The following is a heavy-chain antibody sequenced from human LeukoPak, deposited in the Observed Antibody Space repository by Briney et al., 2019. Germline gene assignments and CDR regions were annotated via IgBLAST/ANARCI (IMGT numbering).Heavy chain of an antibody. V-gene: IGHV3-23*03. J-gene: IGHJ4*02. CDR3: AKDLVSRRRLGSSEKVDY. CDR1: GFTFSSYA. D-gene: IGHD3-16*01. CDR2: IYSGGST. Sequence: GGSLRLSCAASGFTFSSYAMSWVRQAPGKGLEWVSVIYSGGSTYYADSVKGRFTISRDNSKNTLFLEMNRLTADDTAVYYCAKDLVSRRRLGSSEKVDYWGRGTLVTVSS.